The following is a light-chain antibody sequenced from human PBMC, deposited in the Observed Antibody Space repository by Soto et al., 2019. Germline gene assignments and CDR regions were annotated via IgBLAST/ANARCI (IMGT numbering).Light chain of an antibody. CDR2: ASS. J-gene: IGKJ2*01. V-gene: IGKV1-39*01. CDR1: QSISSY. CDR3: LQYNTFRHT. Sequence: DIQMAQSPCSLSASVGDRVTITCRASQSISSYLNWYQQKPGKAPKLLIYASSSLQSGVPSSFSGSGSGTDFTLTISSLHPDDFATYYCLQYNTFRHTFGQATKVYIK.